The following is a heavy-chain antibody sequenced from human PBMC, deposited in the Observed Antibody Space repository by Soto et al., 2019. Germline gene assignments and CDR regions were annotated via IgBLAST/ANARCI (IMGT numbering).Heavy chain of an antibody. V-gene: IGHV4-31*03. CDR3: ARVRYRSGGSCYPRFDP. CDR2: IYYSGST. CDR1: GGSISSGGYY. D-gene: IGHD2-15*01. Sequence: QVQLQESGPGLVKPSQTLSLTCTVSGGSISSGGYYWSWIRQHPGKGLEWIGYIYYSGSTYYNPSLTSRVTISVDTSKNQFSLKLSSVTAADTAVYYCARVRYRSGGSCYPRFDPWGQGTLVTVSS. J-gene: IGHJ5*02.